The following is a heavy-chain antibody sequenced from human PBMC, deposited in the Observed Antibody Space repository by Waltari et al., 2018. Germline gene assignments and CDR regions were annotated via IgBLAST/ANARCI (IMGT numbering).Heavy chain of an antibody. J-gene: IGHJ4*02. CDR3: ARCGYGDYAFDY. CDR2: IYYSGST. V-gene: IGHV4-59*11. CDR1: GGSISSHY. Sequence: QVQLQESGPGLVKPSETLSLTCTVSGGSISSHYWSWIRQPPGKGLELIGYIYYSGSTNYNPSLKSRVTISVDTSKNQFSLKLSSVTAADTAVYYCARCGYGDYAFDYWGQGTLVTVSS. D-gene: IGHD4-17*01.